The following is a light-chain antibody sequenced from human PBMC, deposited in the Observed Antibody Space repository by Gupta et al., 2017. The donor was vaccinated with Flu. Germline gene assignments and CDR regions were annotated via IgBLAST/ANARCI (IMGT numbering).Light chain of an antibody. CDR3: QQDNNWPPWT. CDR1: QSVSSN. V-gene: IGKV3D-15*01. J-gene: IGKJ1*01. CDR2: GAS. Sequence: ATLSVSPGERATRSCRASQSVSSNLAWYQQKPVQAPRLLIYGASTRDTGIPARFSGSGYGIEFPLTISSRQSEDFAVYYCQQDNNWPPWTFGQGTKVEIK.